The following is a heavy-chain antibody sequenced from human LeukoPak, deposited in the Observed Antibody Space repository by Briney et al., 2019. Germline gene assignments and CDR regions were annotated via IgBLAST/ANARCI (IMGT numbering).Heavy chain of an antibody. J-gene: IGHJ5*02. CDR1: GFTFSSYA. V-gene: IGHV3-23*01. CDR2: ISGSGGST. CDR3: AKDPQVTVTGWFDP. D-gene: IGHD4-17*01. Sequence: PGGSLRLSCAASGFTFSSYAMSWVRQAPGKGLEWVSAISGSGGSTYHADSVKGRFTISRDKFKNTVYLQMNNLRAEDTAVYYCAKDPQVTVTGWFDPWGQGTLVTVSS.